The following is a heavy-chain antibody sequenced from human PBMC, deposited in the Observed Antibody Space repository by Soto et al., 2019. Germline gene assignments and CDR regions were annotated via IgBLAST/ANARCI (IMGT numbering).Heavy chain of an antibody. Sequence: QVQLVQSGAEVKEPGASVKVSCKASGYPFTSYSFSWVRQAPGQGLEWMGWSSAYNGDTRYAQKFQGRVTMTADPYTDTAYMELRNLRSDDTGVYYCAREGAVVGSAVYYGMDVWGQGTMVT. D-gene: IGHD2-15*01. V-gene: IGHV1-18*04. CDR3: AREGAVVGSAVYYGMDV. CDR1: GYPFTSYS. CDR2: SSAYNGDT. J-gene: IGHJ6*02.